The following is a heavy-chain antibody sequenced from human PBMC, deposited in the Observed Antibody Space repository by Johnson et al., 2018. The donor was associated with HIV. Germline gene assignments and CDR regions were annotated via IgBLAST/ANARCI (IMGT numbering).Heavy chain of an antibody. CDR2: INWNGGST. CDR3: ARADGSGSYFGFEI. J-gene: IGHJ3*02. CDR1: GFTFDDYG. D-gene: IGHD3-10*01. Sequence: VLLVESGGGVVRPGGSLRLSCAASGFTFDDYGMSWVRQAPGKGLEWVSGINWNGGSTGYADSVKGRFTISRDSSKNTVYLQMNSLRAEDTAIYYCARADGSGSYFGFEIWGQGTMVTVSS. V-gene: IGHV3-20*04.